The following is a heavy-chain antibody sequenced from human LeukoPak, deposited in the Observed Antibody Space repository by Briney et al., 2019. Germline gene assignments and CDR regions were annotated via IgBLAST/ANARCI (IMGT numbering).Heavy chain of an antibody. CDR2: IYTSGST. Sequence: PSETLSLTCTVSGDSISSFHWSWIRQPAGKGLEWIGRIYTSGSTNYNPSLKSRVTISVDTSKNQFSLKLSSVTAADTAVYYCASKYYDFWSGLRGFDYWGQGTLVTVSS. D-gene: IGHD3-3*01. J-gene: IGHJ4*02. CDR1: GDSISSFH. V-gene: IGHV4-4*07. CDR3: ASKYYDFWSGLRGFDY.